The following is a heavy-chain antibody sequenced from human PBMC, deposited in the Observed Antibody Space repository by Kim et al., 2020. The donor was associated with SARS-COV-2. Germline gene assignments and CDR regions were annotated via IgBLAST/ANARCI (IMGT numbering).Heavy chain of an antibody. J-gene: IGHJ6*02. V-gene: IGHV5-10-1*01. CDR2: IDPSDSYT. CDR1: GYSFTSYW. CDR3: ARQAVPALNYYYGMDV. D-gene: IGHD2-2*01. Sequence: GESLKISFKGSGYSFTSYWISWVRQMPGKGLEWMGRIDPSDSYTNYSPSFQGHVTISADKSISTAYLQWSSLKASDTAMYYCARQAVPALNYYYGMDVWGQGTTVTVSS.